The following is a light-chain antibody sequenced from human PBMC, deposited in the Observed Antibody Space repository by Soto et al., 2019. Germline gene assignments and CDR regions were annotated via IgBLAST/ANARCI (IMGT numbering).Light chain of an antibody. CDR2: DAS. Sequence: EIVLTQSPGTLSLSPGERATLSCRASQSVGRNYLAWYQQKPGQTPRLLIYDASSRATGIPDRFSGSGSGTDFTLTISGLEPEDFAVFYCQQYASSPLTFGGGTKVEIK. CDR3: QQYASSPLT. J-gene: IGKJ4*01. CDR1: QSVGRNY. V-gene: IGKV3-20*01.